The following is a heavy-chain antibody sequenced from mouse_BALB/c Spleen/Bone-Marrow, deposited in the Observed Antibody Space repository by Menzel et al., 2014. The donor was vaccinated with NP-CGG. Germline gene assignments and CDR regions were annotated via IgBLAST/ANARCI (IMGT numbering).Heavy chain of an antibody. CDR2: IWGDGST. J-gene: IGHJ3*01. CDR1: GFSLTGYG. Sequence: VQGVESGPGLVAPSQSLSITCTVSGFSLTGYGVNWVRRPPGKGLEWLGMIWGDGSTDYNSALKSRLSISKDNSKSQVFLKMNSLQTDDTARYYCASSTMITTGFAYWGQGTLVTVSA. V-gene: IGHV2-6-7*01. D-gene: IGHD2-4*01. CDR3: ASSTMITTGFAY.